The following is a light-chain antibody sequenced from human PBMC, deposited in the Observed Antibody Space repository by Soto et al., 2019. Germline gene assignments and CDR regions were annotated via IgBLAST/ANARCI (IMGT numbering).Light chain of an antibody. Sequence: DTKLTQAPSSLYEPVGDTVTITWRASQGISSYLAWYQQKPGKDPKLLIYAASTLQSGVPSRFSGSGSGTEFTLTIRSLEPEDFAVYYCQQYHNWPITGGQGTRLEIK. J-gene: IGKJ5*01. CDR2: AAS. CDR1: QGISSY. CDR3: QQYHNWPIT. V-gene: IGKV1-9*01.